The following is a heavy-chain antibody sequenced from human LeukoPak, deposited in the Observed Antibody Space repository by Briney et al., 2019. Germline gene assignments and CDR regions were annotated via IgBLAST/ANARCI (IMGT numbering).Heavy chain of an antibody. CDR2: ISGSGGST. CDR3: AKDRRGCSGGSCSGG. D-gene: IGHD2-15*01. CDR1: GFTFSSYA. J-gene: IGHJ4*02. V-gene: IGHV3-23*01. Sequence: PGGSLRLSCAASGFTFSSYAMSWVRQAPGRGLEWVSDISGSGGSTYYADSVKGRFTISRDNSKNTLYLQMNSLRAVDTAVYYCAKDRRGCSGGSCSGGGGQGTLVTVSS.